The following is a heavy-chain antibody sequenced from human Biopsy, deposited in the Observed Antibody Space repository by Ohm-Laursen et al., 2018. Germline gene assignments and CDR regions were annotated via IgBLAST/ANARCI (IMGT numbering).Heavy chain of an antibody. D-gene: IGHD3-22*01. J-gene: IGHJ6*02. V-gene: IGHV3-11*01. Sequence: SLRLSCTASGLIFSDYYMGWIRQAPGKGLEWIAYISARDGVVYYADSVKGRFTISRDNTSNSLYLQMTSLRPEDTAVFYCARGKYKDFSTGLPRPYHYTLDFWGPGTTVTVSS. CDR3: ARGKYKDFSTGLPRPYHYTLDF. CDR1: GLIFSDYY. CDR2: ISARDGVV.